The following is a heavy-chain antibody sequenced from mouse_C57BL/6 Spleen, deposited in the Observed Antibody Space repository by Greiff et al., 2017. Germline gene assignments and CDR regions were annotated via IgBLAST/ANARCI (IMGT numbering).Heavy chain of an antibody. CDR1: GYTFTSYW. J-gene: IGHJ4*01. V-gene: IGHV1-69*01. D-gene: IGHD2-3*01. Sequence: QVQLQQPGAELVMPGASVKLSCKASGYTFTSYWMHWVKQRPGQGLEWIGEIDPSDSYTNYNQKFKGKSTLTVDKSSSTAYMQLSSLTSEDAAVYYCAREGLYDGYYLYYAMDYWGQGTSVTVSS. CDR2: IDPSDSYT. CDR3: AREGLYDGYYLYYAMDY.